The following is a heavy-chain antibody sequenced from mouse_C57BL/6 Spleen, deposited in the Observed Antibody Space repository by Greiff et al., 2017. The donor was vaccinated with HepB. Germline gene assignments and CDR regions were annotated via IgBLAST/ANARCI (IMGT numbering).Heavy chain of an antibody. CDR1: GYTFTSYT. J-gene: IGHJ2*01. CDR2: INPSSGYT. V-gene: IGHV1-4*01. D-gene: IGHD1-1*01. Sequence: QVQLQQPGAELARPGASVKMSCKASGYTFTSYTMHWVKQRPGQGLEWIGYINPSSGYTKYNQKFKDKATLTADKSSSTAYMQLSSLTSEDSAVYYCARNYYGSSYDYFDYWGQGTTLTVSS. CDR3: ARNYYGSSYDYFDY.